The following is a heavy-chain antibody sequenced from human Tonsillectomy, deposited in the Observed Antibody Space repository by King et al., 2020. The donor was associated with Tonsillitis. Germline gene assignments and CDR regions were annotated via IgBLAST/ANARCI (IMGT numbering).Heavy chain of an antibody. CDR2: INHSGDT. Sequence: VQLQQWGAGLLKPSETLSLTCALYGGSFGGYYWSWIRQPPGKGLEWIGEINHSGDTNYNPSLKSRVTISVDTSKNQFSLKLSSVTAADTAVYYCARVLLSRQGATGTRYFDLWGRGTLVTVSS. CDR1: GGSFGGYY. V-gene: IGHV4-34*01. J-gene: IGHJ2*01. CDR3: ARVLLSRQGATGTRYFDL. D-gene: IGHD1-1*01.